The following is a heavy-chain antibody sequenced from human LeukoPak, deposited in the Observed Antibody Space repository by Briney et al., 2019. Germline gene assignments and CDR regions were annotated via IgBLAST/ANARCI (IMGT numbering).Heavy chain of an antibody. J-gene: IGHJ3*02. CDR2: IYYSGST. CDR3: VRARDAFDI. CDR1: GGSIGSYY. V-gene: IGHV4-59*01. Sequence: SETLSLTCTVSGGSIGSYYWSWIRQPPGKGLEWIGYIYYSGSTNYNPSLKSRVTISVDTSKNQFSLKLSSVTAADTAVYYCVRARDAFDIWGQGTMVTVSS.